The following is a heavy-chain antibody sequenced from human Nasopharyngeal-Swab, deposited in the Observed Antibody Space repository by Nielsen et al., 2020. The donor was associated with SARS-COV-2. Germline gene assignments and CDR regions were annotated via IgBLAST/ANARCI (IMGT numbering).Heavy chain of an antibody. D-gene: IGHD2-21*02. CDR2: IFPDDSDT. J-gene: IGHJ6*02. Sequence: GESLKISCKASGYNFASYWIGWVRQMPGKGLEWMGIIFPDDSDTRYSPSIEGQVTLSADRSISTAYLQWSSLKASDSGIYYCARHGMGDFGFRHFGMDVWGHGTTVTVSS. V-gene: IGHV5-51*01. CDR1: GYNFASYW. CDR3: ARHGMGDFGFRHFGMDV.